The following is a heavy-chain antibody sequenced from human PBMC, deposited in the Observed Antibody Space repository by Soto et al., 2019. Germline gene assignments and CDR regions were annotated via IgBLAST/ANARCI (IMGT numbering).Heavy chain of an antibody. V-gene: IGHV4-4*02. CDR1: GGSVRAPDW. CDR2: VHISGHS. J-gene: IGHJ5*01. CDR3: ARVRQGCSANNCYFDP. Sequence: QVHLQESGPGLVAPSGTLSLTCTLSGGSVRAPDWWHWVRQSPDKGLEWIAEVHISGHSNYNPSLRSRVSVSIDSSKNQFYRNLNSVTAADTAIYYCARVRQGCSANNCYFDPWGQGTQVTISS. D-gene: IGHD1-1*01.